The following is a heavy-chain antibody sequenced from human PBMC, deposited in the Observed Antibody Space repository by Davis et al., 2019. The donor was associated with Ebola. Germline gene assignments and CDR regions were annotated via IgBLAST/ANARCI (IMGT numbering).Heavy chain of an antibody. D-gene: IGHD1-26*01. CDR3: ARDSQWELLFLNAFDI. J-gene: IGHJ3*02. V-gene: IGHV7-4-1*02. Sequence: ASVKVSCKASGYTFTSYAMNWVRQAPGQGLEWMGWINTNTGNPTYAQGFTGRFVFSLDTSVSTAYLQISSLKAEDTAVYYCARDSQWELLFLNAFDIWGQGTMVTVSS. CDR2: INTNTGNP. CDR1: GYTFTSYA.